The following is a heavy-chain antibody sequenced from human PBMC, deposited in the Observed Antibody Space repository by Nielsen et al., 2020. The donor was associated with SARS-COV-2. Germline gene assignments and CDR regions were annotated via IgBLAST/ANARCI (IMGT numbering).Heavy chain of an antibody. Sequence: GESLKISCAASGFTFSRHGMHWVRQAPGKGLEWVAVIWYDGSNKYYADSVKGRFTISRDNSKNTLYLQMNSLRAEDTAVYYCARDRNAGGYLDYWGQGALVTVSS. V-gene: IGHV3-33*01. D-gene: IGHD2-8*02. CDR3: ARDRNAGGYLDY. CDR2: IWYDGSNK. CDR1: GFTFSRHG. J-gene: IGHJ4*02.